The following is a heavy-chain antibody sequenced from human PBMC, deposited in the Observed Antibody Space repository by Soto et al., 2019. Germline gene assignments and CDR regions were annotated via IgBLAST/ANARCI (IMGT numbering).Heavy chain of an antibody. D-gene: IGHD1-1*01. Sequence: SVKVSCKASGFTFASSSVQWVRQARGQGLEWIGWIVVGSGNTKYAERFHERVLITRDMSTSTAYMELSSLRSEDTAVYYCAAVPGDFDCWGQGTLVTAPQ. CDR1: GFTFASSS. V-gene: IGHV1-58*01. CDR2: IVVGSGNT. CDR3: AAVPGDFDC. J-gene: IGHJ4*02.